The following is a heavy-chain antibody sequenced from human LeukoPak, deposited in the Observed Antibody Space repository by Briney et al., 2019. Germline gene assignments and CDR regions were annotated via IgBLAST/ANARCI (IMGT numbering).Heavy chain of an antibody. CDR1: GFTFSSYA. CDR2: ISGSGANT. V-gene: IGHV3-23*01. Sequence: GGSLRLSCAASGFTFSSYAMTWVRQAPGKGLEWISTISGSGANTYYADSVKGRFTISRDNSKNTLYLQMNSLRAEDTAVYYCAKVGGGIAAAVDYWGQGTLVTVSS. CDR3: AKVGGGIAAAVDY. J-gene: IGHJ4*02. D-gene: IGHD6-13*01.